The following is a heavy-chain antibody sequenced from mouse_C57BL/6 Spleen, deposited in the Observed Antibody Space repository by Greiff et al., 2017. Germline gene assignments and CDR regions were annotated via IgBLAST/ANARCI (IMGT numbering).Heavy chain of an antibody. J-gene: IGHJ3*01. CDR3: ARGGRGEGAFAY. V-gene: IGHV1-69*01. Sequence: QVQLQQSGAELVLPGASVKLSCKASGYTFTSYWMHWVKQRPGQGLEWIGEIDPSDSYTNYNQKFKGKSTLTVDKSSSTAYMQLSSLTSEESEVYECARGGRGEGAFAYWGQGTLVTVSA. CDR1: GYTFTSYW. CDR2: IDPSDSYT. D-gene: IGHD1-1*02.